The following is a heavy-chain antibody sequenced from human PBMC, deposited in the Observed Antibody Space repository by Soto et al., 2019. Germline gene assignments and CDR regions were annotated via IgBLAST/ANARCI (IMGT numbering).Heavy chain of an antibody. J-gene: IGHJ4*02. Sequence: SETLSLTCSVSGGSLSSSSYYWGWIRQPPGKGLEWIGNIYYSGSTYYSPSLKSRLTVTKDTSKNQVVLTMTNMDPVDTATYYCAHSPSGYDEFDYWGQGTLVTVSS. CDR3: AHSPSGYDEFDY. CDR2: IYYSGST. D-gene: IGHD5-12*01. V-gene: IGHV4-39*06. CDR1: GGSLSSSSYY.